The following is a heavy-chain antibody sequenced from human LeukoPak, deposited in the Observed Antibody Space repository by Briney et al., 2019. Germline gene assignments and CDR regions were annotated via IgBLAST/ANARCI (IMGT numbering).Heavy chain of an antibody. CDR3: ARGRRLRGWFDP. CDR1: GYTFTSYD. J-gene: IGHJ5*02. V-gene: IGHV1-8*01. D-gene: IGHD1-14*01. CDR2: MNPNSGNT. Sequence: ASVKVSCKASGYTFTSYDINWVRQATGQGLEWMGWMNPNSGNTGYAQEFQGRVTMTRNTSISTAYMELSSLRSEDTAVYYCARGRRLRGWFDPWGQGTLVTVSS.